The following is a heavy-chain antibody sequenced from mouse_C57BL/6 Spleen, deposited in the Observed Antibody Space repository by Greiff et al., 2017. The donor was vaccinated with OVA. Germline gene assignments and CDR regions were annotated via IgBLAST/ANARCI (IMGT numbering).Heavy chain of an antibody. Sequence: VQLQQPGAELVKPGASVKLSCKASGYTFTSYWMHWVKQRPGQGLEWIGMIHPNSGSTNYNEKFKSKATLTVDKSSSTAYMQLSSLTSEVSAVYYCARSGSNYDAMDYWGQGTSVTVSS. CDR3: ARSGSNYDAMDY. J-gene: IGHJ4*01. CDR1: GYTFTSYW. CDR2: IHPNSGST. V-gene: IGHV1-64*01. D-gene: IGHD2-5*01.